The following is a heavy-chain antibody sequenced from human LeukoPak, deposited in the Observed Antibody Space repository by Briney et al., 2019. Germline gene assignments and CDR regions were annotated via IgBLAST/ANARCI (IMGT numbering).Heavy chain of an antibody. CDR3: VRDDGIGLDAFDI. CDR2: IYYSGST. Sequence: SETLSLTCTVSGGSISSGDYYWSWIRQPPGKGLEWIGYIYYSGSTYYNPSLKSRVTISVDTSKNQFSLKLSSVTAEDTAVYYCVRDDGIGLDAFDIWGQGTMVTVSS. J-gene: IGHJ3*02. V-gene: IGHV4-30-4*01. D-gene: IGHD1-14*01. CDR1: GGSISSGDYY.